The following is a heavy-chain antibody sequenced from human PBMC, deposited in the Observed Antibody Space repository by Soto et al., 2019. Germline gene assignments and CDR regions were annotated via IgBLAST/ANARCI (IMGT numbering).Heavy chain of an antibody. D-gene: IGHD6-6*01. CDR1: GLTFSSYG. J-gene: IGHJ4*02. CDR2: ISYDGSNK. CDR3: AKGGIAARPGDYFDY. V-gene: IGHV3-30*18. Sequence: GGSLRLSCAASGLTFSSYGMHWVRQAPGKGLEWVAVISYDGSNKYYADSVKGRFTISRDNSKNTLYLQMNSLRAEDTAVYYCAKGGIAARPGDYFDYWGQGTLVTVSS.